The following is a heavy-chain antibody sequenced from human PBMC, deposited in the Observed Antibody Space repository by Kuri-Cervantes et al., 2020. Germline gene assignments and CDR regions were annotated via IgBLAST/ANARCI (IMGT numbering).Heavy chain of an antibody. CDR1: GFTFDDYA. V-gene: IGHV3-9*01. Sequence: SLKISCAASGFTFDDYAMHWVRQAPGKGLEWVSGISWNSGSIGYADSVKGRFTISRDNAKNSLYLQMNSLRVGDTAVYYCANAICSGGNCFPRYGVDVWGQGTTVTVSS. D-gene: IGHD2-15*01. CDR2: ISWNSGSI. J-gene: IGHJ6*02. CDR3: ANAICSGGNCFPRYGVDV.